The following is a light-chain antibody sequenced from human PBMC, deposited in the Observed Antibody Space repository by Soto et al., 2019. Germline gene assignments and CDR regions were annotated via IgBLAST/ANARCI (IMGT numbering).Light chain of an antibody. V-gene: IGKV1-27*01. Sequence: DIQMTQSPSSLSASVGDRVTITCRASQDISNYLAWYQQKPGRVPKLLIYAASTLQTGVQSRFSGSGSGTVFTLTINSLQPEDVATYYCQKYNSAPSTFGRGTRLEIK. CDR3: QKYNSAPST. CDR1: QDISNY. J-gene: IGKJ2*01. CDR2: AAS.